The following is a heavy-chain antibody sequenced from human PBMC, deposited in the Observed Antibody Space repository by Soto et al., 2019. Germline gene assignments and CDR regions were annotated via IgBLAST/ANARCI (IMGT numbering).Heavy chain of an antibody. J-gene: IGHJ6*03. CDR3: ARGIVVVPAAMAYYYYYMDV. Sequence: ETLSLTCTVSGGSISSYYWSWIRQPPGKGLEWIGYIYYSGSTNYNPSLKSRVTISVDTSKNQFSLKLSSVTAADTAVYYCARGIVVVPAAMAYYYYYMDVWGKGTTVTVSS. D-gene: IGHD2-2*01. CDR2: IYYSGST. V-gene: IGHV4-59*01. CDR1: GGSISSYY.